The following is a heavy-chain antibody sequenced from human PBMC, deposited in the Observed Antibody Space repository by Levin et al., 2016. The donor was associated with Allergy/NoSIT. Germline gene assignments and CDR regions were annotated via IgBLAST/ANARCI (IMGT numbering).Heavy chain of an antibody. J-gene: IGHJ6*02. CDR1: GGTFSSYA. V-gene: IGHV1-69*10. CDR2: IIPILGIA. Sequence: SVKVSCKASGGTFSSYAISWVRQAPGQGLEWMGGIIPILGIANYAQKFQGRVTITADESTSTAYMELSSLRSEDTAVYYCARGIAVLYYGMDVWGQGTTVTVSS. D-gene: IGHD6-19*01. CDR3: ARGIAVLYYGMDV.